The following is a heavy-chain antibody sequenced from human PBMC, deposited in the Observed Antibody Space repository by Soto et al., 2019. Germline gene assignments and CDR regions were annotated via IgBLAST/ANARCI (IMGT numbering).Heavy chain of an antibody. D-gene: IGHD3-10*01. CDR1: VCTFSSYA. J-gene: IGHJ6*01. CDR2: ISFGGDNK. CDR3: ARDQQMAYYYGSGTIDYYAKEV. Sequence: PVGSLRLSCASSVCTFSSYAMHCVRHSPGKWLEWVAVISFGGDNKYYADSVKGRFTISRDNLKNMLYLQMNSLTVEDTAVYYCARDQQMAYYYGSGTIDYYAKEVLGPGTTVSVSS. V-gene: IGHV3-30-3*01.